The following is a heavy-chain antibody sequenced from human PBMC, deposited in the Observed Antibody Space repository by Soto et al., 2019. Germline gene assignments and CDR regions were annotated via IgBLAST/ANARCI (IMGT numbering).Heavy chain of an antibody. Sequence: SETLSLTCTVSGGSISSYYWSWIRQSPGKGLEWIGYIHYSGSTNYNPSLKSRVTISVDTSRNQFSLKLSPVTAADTAVYYCARSIDSSGYYFSNCWGQGTLVTVSS. CDR3: ARSIDSSGYYFSNC. CDR1: GGSISSYY. CDR2: IHYSGST. D-gene: IGHD3-22*01. J-gene: IGHJ4*02. V-gene: IGHV4-59*01.